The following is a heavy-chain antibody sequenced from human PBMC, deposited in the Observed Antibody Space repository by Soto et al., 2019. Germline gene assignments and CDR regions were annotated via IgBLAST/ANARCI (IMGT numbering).Heavy chain of an antibody. J-gene: IGHJ6*03. CDR3: ARGTPFYGDYVYYYYMDV. CDR1: GGSISGYY. CDR2: IYYSGST. V-gene: IGHV4-59*01. Sequence: PSETLSLTCTVSGGSISGYYWSWIRQPPGKGLEWIGYIYYSGSTNYNPSLKSRVTISVDTSKNQFSLKLSSVTAADTAVYYCARGTPFYGDYVYYYYMDVWGKGTTVTVSS. D-gene: IGHD4-17*01.